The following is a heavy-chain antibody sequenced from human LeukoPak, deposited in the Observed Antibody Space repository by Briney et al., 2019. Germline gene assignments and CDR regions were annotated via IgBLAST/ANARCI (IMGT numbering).Heavy chain of an antibody. D-gene: IGHD2-2*01. CDR3: ARGGDIVVVPVHFDY. Sequence: GGSLRLSCAASGFTFSSYAMSWVRQAPGKGLEWVSSISSSSSYIYYADSVKGRFTISRDNAKNSLYLQMNSLRAEDTAVYYCARGGDIVVVPVHFDYWGQGTLVTVSS. V-gene: IGHV3-21*01. J-gene: IGHJ4*02. CDR1: GFTFSSYA. CDR2: ISSSSSYI.